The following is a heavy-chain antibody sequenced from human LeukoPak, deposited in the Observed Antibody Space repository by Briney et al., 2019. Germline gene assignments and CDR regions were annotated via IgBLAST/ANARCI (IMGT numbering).Heavy chain of an antibody. Sequence: GGSLRLSCAASGFTFSSYWMNWARQAPGKGLEWVASINHNGNVNYYVDSVKGRFTISRDNAKNSLYLQMSNLRAEDTAVYFCAKTWGNSAWQPLDYWGQGTLVTVSS. D-gene: IGHD6-19*01. CDR3: AKTWGNSAWQPLDY. CDR1: GFTFSSYW. J-gene: IGHJ4*02. V-gene: IGHV3-7*03. CDR2: INHNGNVN.